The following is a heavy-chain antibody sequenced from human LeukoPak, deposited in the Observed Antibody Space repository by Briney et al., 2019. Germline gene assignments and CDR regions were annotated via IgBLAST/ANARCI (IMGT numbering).Heavy chain of an antibody. D-gene: IGHD4-17*01. CDR2: ISGSDGST. J-gene: IGHJ5*02. CDR1: GFTFSRSG. V-gene: IGHV3-23*01. CDR3: AKSAVTTIINWFDP. Sequence: GGSLRLSCAASGFTFSRSGLTWVRQAPGKGLEWVSTISGSDGSTYYADSVKGRFTISRDNSKNTLYLQMNSLRADDTAVYYCAKSAVTTIINWFDPWGQGTLVTVSS.